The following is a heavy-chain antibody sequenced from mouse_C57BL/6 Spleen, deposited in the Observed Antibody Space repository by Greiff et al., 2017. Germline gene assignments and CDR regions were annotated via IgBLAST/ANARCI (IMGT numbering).Heavy chain of an antibody. CDR3: ARLGTDWYFDV. CDR1: RFTFSSYG. CDR2: ISSGGSYT. V-gene: IGHV5-6*02. D-gene: IGHD4-1*01. J-gene: IGHJ1*03. Sequence: DVMLVESGGDLVKPGGSLKLSCAASRFTFSSYGMSWVRQTPDKRLEWVATISSGGSYTYYPDSVKGRFTISRDNAKNTLYLQMSSLKSEDTAMYYCARLGTDWYFDVWGTGTTVTVSS.